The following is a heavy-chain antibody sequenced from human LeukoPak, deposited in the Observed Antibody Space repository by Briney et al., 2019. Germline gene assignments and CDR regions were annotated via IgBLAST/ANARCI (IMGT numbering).Heavy chain of an antibody. CDR1: GGSISSYY. CDR3: ARVSGWGYDKYNWFDP. D-gene: IGHD2-21*01. V-gene: IGHV4-4*07. Sequence: SETLSLTCTVSGGSISSYYWSWIRQPAGKGLEWIGRIYTSGSTNYNPSLKSRVTMSVDTSKNQFSLQLNSVTPEDTAVYYCARVSGWGYDKYNWFDPWGQGTLVTVSS. J-gene: IGHJ5*02. CDR2: IYTSGST.